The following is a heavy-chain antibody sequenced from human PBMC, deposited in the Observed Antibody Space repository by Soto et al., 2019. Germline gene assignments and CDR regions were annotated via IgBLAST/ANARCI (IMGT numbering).Heavy chain of an antibody. CDR2: IYYSGRT. CDR1: CGSISSYY. J-gene: IGHJ6*03. Sequence: SETLSLTCTVSCGSISSYYWSWIRQPPGKGLEWIGYIYYSGRTSSNPSLKSRVTISVDTSKNQFPLKLSSVTAADTAVYYCARDLGSSYFYYLDVWGQGTTVTVSS. CDR3: ARDLGSSYFYYLDV. D-gene: IGHD1-26*01. V-gene: IGHV4-59*01.